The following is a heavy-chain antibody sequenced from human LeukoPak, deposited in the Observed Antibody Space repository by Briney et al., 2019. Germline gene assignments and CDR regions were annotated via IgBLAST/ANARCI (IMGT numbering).Heavy chain of an antibody. J-gene: IGHJ3*02. Sequence: GGSLRLSCAASGFTFDDYAMHWVRQAPGKGLEWVSLISWDGGSTYYADSVKGRFTISRDNSKNSLYLQMNSLRAEDTAVYYCAREEDYYDSSGYPPAYAFDIWGQGTMVTVSS. CDR2: ISWDGGST. CDR3: AREEDYYDSSGYPPAYAFDI. CDR1: GFTFDDYA. D-gene: IGHD3-22*01. V-gene: IGHV3-43D*03.